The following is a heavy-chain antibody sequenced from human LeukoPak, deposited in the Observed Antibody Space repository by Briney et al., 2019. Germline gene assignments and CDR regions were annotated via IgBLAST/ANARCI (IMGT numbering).Heavy chain of an antibody. CDR3: TTGSYSRLY. Sequence: GGSLRLSCAASGFTFNSYAMNWVRQAPGKGLEWVSSVSGSGENTYYADSVQGRFTISRDNSKNTLYLQMNSLKTEDTAVYYCTTGSYSRLYWGQGTLVTVSS. V-gene: IGHV3-23*01. J-gene: IGHJ4*02. CDR1: GFTFNSYA. CDR2: VSGSGENT. D-gene: IGHD6-13*01.